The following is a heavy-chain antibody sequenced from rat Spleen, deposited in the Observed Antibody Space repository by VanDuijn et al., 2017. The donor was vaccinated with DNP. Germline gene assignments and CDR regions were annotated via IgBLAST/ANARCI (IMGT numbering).Heavy chain of an antibody. J-gene: IGHJ4*01. V-gene: IGHV2-47*01. Sequence: QVQLKESGPGLVQPSQTLSLTCTVSGLSLTSNSVSWIRQPPGKCLEWMGVIWSNGHTDYNSANKSRLSISRDTSQSQVFLKMNSVQTEDTAMYFCARSLATVAPTGAMDAWGQGTSVTVSS. CDR3: ARSLATVAPTGAMDA. CDR2: IWSNGHT. D-gene: IGHD1-3*01. CDR1: GLSLTSNS.